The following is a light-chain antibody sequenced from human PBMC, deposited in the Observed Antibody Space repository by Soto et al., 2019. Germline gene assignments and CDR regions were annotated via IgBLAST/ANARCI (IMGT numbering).Light chain of an antibody. CDR2: EVS. V-gene: IGLV2-14*01. CDR3: NSYAGTITRFV. CDR1: SSDVGAYKY. J-gene: IGLJ1*01. Sequence: QSVLTQPASVSGSPGQSVTISCTGTSSDVGAYKYVSWYQQHPGKAPKLVIYEVSNRPSGVSNRFSGSKSGNTASLTISGLQADDEADYYCNSYAGTITRFVFGNGTKVTVL.